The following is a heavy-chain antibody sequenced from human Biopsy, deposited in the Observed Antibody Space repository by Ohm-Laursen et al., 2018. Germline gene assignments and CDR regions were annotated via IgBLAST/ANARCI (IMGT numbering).Heavy chain of an antibody. CDR2: ISWSSGTI. CDR1: GFTFDDYA. J-gene: IGHJ4*02. CDR3: VKSAYSSGFWEASDY. V-gene: IGHV3-9*01. D-gene: IGHD6-19*01. Sequence: RSLRLSCSASGFTFDDYAMQWVRQAPGKGLEWVSGISWSSGTIGYADSVKGRFTVSRDNAKNSLFLQMNSLRVEDTALYYCVKSAYSSGFWEASDYWGQGTLVTVSS.